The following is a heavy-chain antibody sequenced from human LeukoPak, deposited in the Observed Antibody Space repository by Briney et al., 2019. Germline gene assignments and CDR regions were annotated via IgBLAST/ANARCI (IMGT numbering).Heavy chain of an antibody. CDR2: ISYDGSNK. CDR1: GFTFSSYA. J-gene: IGHJ6*03. D-gene: IGHD3-10*01. Sequence: GGSLRLSCAASGFTFSSYAMHWVRQAPGKGLEWVAVISYDGSNKYYADSVKGRFTISRDNSKNTLYLQMNSLRAEDTAVYYCARGRGYYYGSGTYYMDVWGKGTTVTVSS. CDR3: ARGRGYYYGSGTYYMDV. V-gene: IGHV3-30-3*01.